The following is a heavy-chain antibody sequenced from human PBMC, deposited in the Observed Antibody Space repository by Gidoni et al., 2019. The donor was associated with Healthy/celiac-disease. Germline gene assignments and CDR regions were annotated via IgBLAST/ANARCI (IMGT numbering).Heavy chain of an antibody. J-gene: IGHJ4*02. CDR1: GDRVSRNSAA. V-gene: IGHV6-1*01. CDR3: ARTPWGIAAAATYYFDY. D-gene: IGHD6-13*01. Sequence: QVQLQQSCPGLVKPSQTLSLTCAISGDRVSRNSAAWNWIRQSPSRGLEWLVRTYYKSKWYNDYAVSVKSRITINPDTSKNQFSLQLNSVTPEDTAVYYCARTPWGIAAAATYYFDYWGQGTLVTVSS. CDR2: TYYKSKWYN.